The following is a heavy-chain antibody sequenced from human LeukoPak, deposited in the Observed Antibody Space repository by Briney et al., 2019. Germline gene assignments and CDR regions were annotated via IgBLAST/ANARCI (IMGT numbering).Heavy chain of an antibody. CDR3: ARDSSISSWRDYDPLLDS. CDR1: GFTFSIYS. CDR2: ISSSSTYI. D-gene: IGHD3-22*01. J-gene: IGHJ4*02. Sequence: PGGSLRLSCVAYGFTFSIYSINWVRQAPGKGLEWVSSISSSSTYIYYADSVKGRFTISRDNVNNSLYLQMNSLRAEDTAIYYCARDSSISSWRDYDPLLDSWGQGTLVTVSS. V-gene: IGHV3-21*01.